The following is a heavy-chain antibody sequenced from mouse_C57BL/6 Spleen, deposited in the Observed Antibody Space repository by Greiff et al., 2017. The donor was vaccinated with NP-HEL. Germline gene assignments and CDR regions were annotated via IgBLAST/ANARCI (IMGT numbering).Heavy chain of an antibody. J-gene: IGHJ4*01. CDR2: INPNNGGT. CDR3: ARRRLLRAMDY. D-gene: IGHD1-1*01. Sequence: EVQLQQSGPELVKPGASVKISCKASGYTFTDYYMNWVKQSHGKSLEWIGDINPNNGGTSYNQKFKGKATLTVDKSSSTAYMELRSLTSEDSAVYYCARRRLLRAMDYWGQGTSVTVSS. CDR1: GYTFTDYY. V-gene: IGHV1-26*01.